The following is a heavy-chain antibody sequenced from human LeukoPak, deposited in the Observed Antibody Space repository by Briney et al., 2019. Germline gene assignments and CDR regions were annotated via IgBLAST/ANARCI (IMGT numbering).Heavy chain of an antibody. CDR3: ARDGGYGSGSAL. V-gene: IGHV4-59*01. CDR1: GGSINTYY. Sequence: SETLSLTCTLSGGSINTYYWTWIRQPPRKGLEWIGSIYYDGSTNYNPSLKSRVTISLDTPKNQFSLKLSSVTAADTAVYYCARDGGYGSGSALWGQGTLITVSS. CDR2: IYYDGST. J-gene: IGHJ4*02. D-gene: IGHD3-10*01.